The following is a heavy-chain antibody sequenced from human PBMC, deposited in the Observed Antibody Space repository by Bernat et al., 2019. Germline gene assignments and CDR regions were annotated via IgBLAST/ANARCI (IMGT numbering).Heavy chain of an antibody. CDR2: IYYSGST. Sequence: QLQLQESGPGLVKPSETLSLTCTVSGGSISSSSYYWSWIRQPPGKGLEWIGYIYYSGSTNYNPSLKSRVTISVDTSKNQFSLKLSSVTAADTAVYYCARFTVTSKPYYYYYYMDVWGKGTTVTVSS. V-gene: IGHV4-61*01. CDR1: GGSISSSSYY. D-gene: IGHD4-11*01. CDR3: ARFTVTSKPYYYYYYMDV. J-gene: IGHJ6*03.